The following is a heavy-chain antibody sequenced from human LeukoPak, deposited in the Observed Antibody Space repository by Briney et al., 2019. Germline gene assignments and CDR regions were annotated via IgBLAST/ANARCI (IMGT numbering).Heavy chain of an antibody. CDR1: GGSISSYY. D-gene: IGHD7-27*01. CDR3: ARDRGLGRSAFDI. Sequence: SETLSLTCTVSGGSISSYYWNWIRQPPGKGLEWIGYIHYSGSINYNPSLKSRVTISLDTSKNQFSLELTSVTAADTAVYYCARDRGLGRSAFDIWGQGTMVTVSS. V-gene: IGHV4-59*01. CDR2: IHYSGSI. J-gene: IGHJ3*02.